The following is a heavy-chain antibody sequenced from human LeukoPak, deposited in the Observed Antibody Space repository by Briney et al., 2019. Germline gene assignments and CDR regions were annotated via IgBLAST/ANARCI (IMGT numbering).Heavy chain of an antibody. D-gene: IGHD6-19*01. CDR1: GFTFSSFG. J-gene: IGHJ4*02. CDR2: IWYDGSND. CDR3: ARDPKPLAVAGYFDY. Sequence: PGGSLRLSCGASGFTFSSFGMYWVRQAPGKGLEWVAVIWYDGSNDDYADSVKGRFTISRDNSKNTLYLQMNSLRAEDTAVYYCARDPKPLAVAGYFDYWGQGTLVTVSS. V-gene: IGHV3-33*01.